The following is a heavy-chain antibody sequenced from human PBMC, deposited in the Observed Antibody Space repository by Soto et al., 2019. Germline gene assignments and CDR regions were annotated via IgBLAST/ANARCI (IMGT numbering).Heavy chain of an antibody. D-gene: IGHD3-10*01. CDR2: IWYDGSNK. Sequence: GGSLRLSCAASGFTFSSYGMHWVRQAPGKGLEWVAVIWYDGSNKYYADSVKGRFTISRDNSKNTLYLQMNSLRAEDTAVYYCAAVRITMVRGVPSGDAFDIWGQGTMVTVSS. CDR1: GFTFSSYG. V-gene: IGHV3-33*01. J-gene: IGHJ3*02. CDR3: AAVRITMVRGVPSGDAFDI.